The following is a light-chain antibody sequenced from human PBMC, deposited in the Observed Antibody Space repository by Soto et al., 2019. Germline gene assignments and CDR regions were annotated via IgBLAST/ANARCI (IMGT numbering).Light chain of an antibody. V-gene: IGLV1-44*01. CDR2: SNN. CDR1: SSNIGSNT. Sequence: QSALTQPPSASGTPGQRVTISCSGSSSNIGSNTVNWYQQLPGTAPKLLIYSNNQRPSGVPDRFSGSKSGTSASLAISGLQSEDEAHYYCAAWDDSLYGWVFGGGTKVTVL. CDR3: AAWDDSLYGWV. J-gene: IGLJ3*02.